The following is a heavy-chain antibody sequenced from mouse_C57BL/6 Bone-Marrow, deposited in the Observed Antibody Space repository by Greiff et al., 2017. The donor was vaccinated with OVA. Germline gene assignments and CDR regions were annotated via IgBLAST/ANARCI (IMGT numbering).Heavy chain of an antibody. CDR2: INPSTGGT. J-gene: IGHJ4*01. D-gene: IGHD3-2*02. V-gene: IGHV1-42*01. CDR3: AETAQATRTSMDY. CDR1: GYSFTGYY. Sequence: VHVKQSGPELVKPGASVKISCKASGYSFTGYYMNWVKQSPEKSLEWIGEINPSTGGTTYNQKFKAKATLTVDKSSSTAYMQLKSLTSEDSAVYYCAETAQATRTSMDYWGQGTSVTVSS.